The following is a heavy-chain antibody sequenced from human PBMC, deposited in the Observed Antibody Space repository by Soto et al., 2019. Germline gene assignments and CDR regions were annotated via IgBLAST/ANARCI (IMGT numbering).Heavy chain of an antibody. D-gene: IGHD5-12*01. J-gene: IGHJ4*02. V-gene: IGHV4-31*03. CDR1: GVSISSGGYY. CDR3: ARVEGGDGYRGDYFDY. CDR2: IYHSGRT. Sequence: PSETLSLTCTVSGVSISSGGYYWGWIRQHPGKGLEWIGNIYHSGRTYYNPSLKSRVIMSVDTSKNHFSLNLNSVTAADTAVYYCARVEGGDGYRGDYFDYWGQGTLVTVS.